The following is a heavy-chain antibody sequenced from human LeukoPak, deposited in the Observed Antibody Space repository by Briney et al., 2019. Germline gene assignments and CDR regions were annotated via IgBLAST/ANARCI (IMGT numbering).Heavy chain of an antibody. CDR2: INEGGSST. J-gene: IGHJ4*02. CDR3: VQGGHFDS. D-gene: IGHD3-16*01. Sequence: GGSLRLSCAASGFSFSVFWMTWGRQAPGKRPEWVANINEGGSSTYYVDSVRGRFTISRDNGKNLLFLEMNSLRADDTAVYFCVQGGHFDSWGQGAPVTVSS. V-gene: IGHV3-7*01. CDR1: GFSFSVFW.